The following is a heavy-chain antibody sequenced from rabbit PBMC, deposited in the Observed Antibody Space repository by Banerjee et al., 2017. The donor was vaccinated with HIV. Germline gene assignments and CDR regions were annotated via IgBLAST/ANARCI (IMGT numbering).Heavy chain of an antibody. CDR2: IYTGNDHT. CDR3: ARDDADYGGYQFNL. V-gene: IGHV1S45*01. Sequence: EESGGDLVKPEGSLTLTCTASGFSFSSSYWICWVRQAPGKGLEWIGCIYTGNDHTVYANWAQGRFTISRTSSTTVTLQMTSLTAADTATYFCARDDADYGGYQFNLWGPGTLVTVS. D-gene: IGHD2-1*01. J-gene: IGHJ4*01. CDR1: GFSFSSSYW.